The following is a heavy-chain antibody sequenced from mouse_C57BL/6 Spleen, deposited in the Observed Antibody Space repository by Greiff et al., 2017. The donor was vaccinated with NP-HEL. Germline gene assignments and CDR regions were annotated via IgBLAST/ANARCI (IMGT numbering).Heavy chain of an antibody. V-gene: IGHV1S81*02. J-gene: IGHJ2*01. CDR1: GYTFTSYW. CDR3: ARVITRDY. CDR2: INPSNGRT. D-gene: IGHD6-1*01. Sequence: QVQLQQPGAELVKPGASVKLSCKASGYTFTSYWMHWVKQRPGQGLEWIGEINPSNGRTNYNEKFKSKATLTVDNSSSTAYMQLSSPTSEDSAVYYCARVITRDYWGQGTTITVSS.